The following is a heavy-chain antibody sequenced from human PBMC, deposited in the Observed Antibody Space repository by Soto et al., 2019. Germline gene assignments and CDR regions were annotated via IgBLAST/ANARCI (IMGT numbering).Heavy chain of an antibody. J-gene: IGHJ6*02. V-gene: IGHV3-48*03. CDR2: ISSSGSTI. CDR3: ARDHKYCSGASCYSDPGYGMDV. Sequence: LGLTCAGSGFTFSSSEMNWGRQAPGKELEWVSYISSSGSTIYYADSVKGRFTISRDNAKNSLYLQMNSLRAEDTAVYYCARDHKYCSGASCYSDPGYGMDVWGQGTTVTVSS. CDR1: GFTFSSSE. D-gene: IGHD2-15*01.